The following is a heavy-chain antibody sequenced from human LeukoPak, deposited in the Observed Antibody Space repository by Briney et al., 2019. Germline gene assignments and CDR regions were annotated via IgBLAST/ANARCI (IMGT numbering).Heavy chain of an antibody. CDR3: ARRPRGVIIKTWFDS. CDR1: GGSISSGSYC. D-gene: IGHD3-10*01. Sequence: PSETLSLTCTVSGGSISSGSYCWSWIRQPAGKGLEWIGHIYSSGSTNYNPSLKSRVTISVDTSKNQFSLNLSSVTAADTAVYYCARRPRGVIIKTWFDSWGQGTLVTVSS. J-gene: IGHJ5*01. CDR2: IYSSGST. V-gene: IGHV4-61*09.